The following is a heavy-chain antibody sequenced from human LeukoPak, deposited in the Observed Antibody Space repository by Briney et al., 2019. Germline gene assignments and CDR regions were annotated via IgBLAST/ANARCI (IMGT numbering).Heavy chain of an antibody. CDR1: GFSLGDHG. Sequence: GGSLRFSCVASGFSLGDHGMSWVRQAPGKGLEWISYSKSEGTTTSYADSVKGRFTTSRDNAKNSLYLQMDSLAIEDTAIYFCVRKLLGAEPIYDFFDFWGQGILVTVSS. CDR3: VRKLLGAEPIYDFFDF. V-gene: IGHV3-48*03. CDR2: SKSEGTTT. D-gene: IGHD1-14*01. J-gene: IGHJ4*02.